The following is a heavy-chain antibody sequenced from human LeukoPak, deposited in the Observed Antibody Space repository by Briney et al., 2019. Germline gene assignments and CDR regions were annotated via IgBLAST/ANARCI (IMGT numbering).Heavy chain of an antibody. J-gene: IGHJ6*03. D-gene: IGHD2-2*01. CDR1: GYTFTSYD. CDR3: ARFVVPAANYYYYYMDV. Sequence: ASVKVSSKASGYTFTSYDINWVRQATGQGLEWMGWMNPNSGNTGYAQKFQGRVTMTRNTSISTAYMELSSLRSEDTAVYYCARFVVPAANYYYYYMDVWGKGTTVTVSS. V-gene: IGHV1-8*01. CDR2: MNPNSGNT.